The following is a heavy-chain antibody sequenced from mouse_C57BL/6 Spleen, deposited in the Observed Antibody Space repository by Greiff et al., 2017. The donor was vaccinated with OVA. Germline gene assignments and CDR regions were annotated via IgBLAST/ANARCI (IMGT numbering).Heavy chain of an antibody. CDR2: IYPRDGST. CDR3: AAGYFYAMDY. V-gene: IGHV1-85*01. Sequence: VKLMESGPELVKPGASVKLSCKASGYTFTSYDINWVKQRPGQGLEWIGWIYPRDGSTKYNEKFKGKATLTVDTSSSTAYMELHSLTSEDSAVYFCAAGYFYAMDYWGKGTSVTVSS. CDR1: GYTFTSYD. J-gene: IGHJ4*01. D-gene: IGHD2-3*01.